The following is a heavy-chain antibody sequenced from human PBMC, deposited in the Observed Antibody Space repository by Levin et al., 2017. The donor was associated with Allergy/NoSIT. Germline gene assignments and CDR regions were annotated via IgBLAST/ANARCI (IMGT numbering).Heavy chain of an antibody. J-gene: IGHJ4*02. D-gene: IGHD5-18*01. CDR2: INFSGEKT. V-gene: IGHV3-23*01. CDR1: GFTFSTSG. Sequence: GGSLRLSCAASGFTFSTSGMNWVRQAPGKGLEWVSSINFSGEKTYYADSVKGRFTISRDNSKNTLYLQMNSLRAEDTAVYYCAKDRRGPDSSGYWDYWGQGALVTVSS. CDR3: AKDRRGPDSSGYWDY.